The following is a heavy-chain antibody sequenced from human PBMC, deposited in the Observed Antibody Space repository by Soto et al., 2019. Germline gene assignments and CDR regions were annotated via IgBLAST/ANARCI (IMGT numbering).Heavy chain of an antibody. D-gene: IGHD6-13*01. V-gene: IGHV5-10-1*01. CDR3: ARSSSWPDYYYYGMDV. CDR1: GYSFTSYW. CDR2: IDPSDSYA. Sequence: GESLKISCKGSGYSFTSYWISWVRQMPGKGLEWMGRIDPSDSYANYSPSSQGHVTISADKSISTAYLQWSSLKASDTAMYYCARSSSWPDYYYYGMDVWGQGTTVTVSS. J-gene: IGHJ6*02.